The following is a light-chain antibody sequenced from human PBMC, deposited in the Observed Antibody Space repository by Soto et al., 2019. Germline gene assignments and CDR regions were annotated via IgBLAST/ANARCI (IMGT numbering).Light chain of an antibody. J-gene: IGKJ5*01. CDR2: KVS. CDR3: MQGTHWLIP. CDR1: QSLVHSDGIAY. V-gene: IGKV2-30*02. Sequence: DVVMTQYPLSLPVTLGQPASISCRSNQSLVHSDGIAYFSWFQQRPGRSPRRLIYKVSNRDSGVPARFSGSGSGTDFALKISRVEAEDVGVYYCMQGTHWLIPFGQGRRLAIK.